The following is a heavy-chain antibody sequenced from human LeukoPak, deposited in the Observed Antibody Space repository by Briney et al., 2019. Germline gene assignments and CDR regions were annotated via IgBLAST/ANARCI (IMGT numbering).Heavy chain of an antibody. D-gene: IGHD5-24*01. Sequence: PSETLSLTCAVSGGSVSSSYWWSWVRQPPGKGLEWIGEIYHSGNTNYNPSLKSRVTISVDKSKNQFSLKLSSVTAADTAVYYCARAGVATILSSAYNWFDPWGQGTLVTVSS. CDR2: IYHSGNT. CDR1: GGSVSSSYW. J-gene: IGHJ5*02. V-gene: IGHV4-4*02. CDR3: ARAGVATILSSAYNWFDP.